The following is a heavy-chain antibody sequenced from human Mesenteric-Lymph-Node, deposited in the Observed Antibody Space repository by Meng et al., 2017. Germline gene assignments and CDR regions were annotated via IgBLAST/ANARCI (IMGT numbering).Heavy chain of an antibody. J-gene: IGHJ4*02. Sequence: VWLVGSGGDLLQPGGSLRLSCAASGFAFSSYAMSWVRQAPGKGLEWVSSISSSGGDTYYADSVKGRFTISRDNSMNTLYLQMNSLRVEDTAIYYCAKPHFQGSFYDCWGQGTLVTVSS. CDR2: ISSSGGDT. D-gene: IGHD3-10*01. V-gene: IGHV3-23*04. CDR3: AKPHFQGSFYDC. CDR1: GFAFSSYA.